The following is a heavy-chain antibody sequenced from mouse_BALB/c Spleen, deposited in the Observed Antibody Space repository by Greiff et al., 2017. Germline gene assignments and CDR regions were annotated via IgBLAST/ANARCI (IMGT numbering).Heavy chain of an antibody. CDR1: GFSLTSYG. V-gene: IGHV2-9*02. D-gene: IGHD3-1*01. Sequence: VMLVESGPGLVAPSQCLTISCTVSGFSLTSYGVHWVRQPPGKGLEWLGVIWAGGSTNYNSALMSRLSISKDNSKSQVFLKMNSLRTDDTAIYYCARDSSGSYAMDYWGQGTSVTVSS. J-gene: IGHJ4*01. CDR2: IWAGGST. CDR3: ARDSSGSYAMDY.